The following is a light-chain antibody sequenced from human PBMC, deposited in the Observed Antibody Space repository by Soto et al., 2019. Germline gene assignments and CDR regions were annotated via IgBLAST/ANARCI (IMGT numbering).Light chain of an antibody. V-gene: IGKV3-15*01. J-gene: IGKJ1*01. Sequence: ETVMTQPPFTLSVSPGETATLSCRASQRVSSHLAWYQQKPGQAPRLLIYAASTMATGIPVRFSGSGSETEFTLTTRSLQSEDSARYYCHQYNNWPWTFGQGTKVDTK. CDR3: HQYNNWPWT. CDR1: QRVSSH. CDR2: AAS.